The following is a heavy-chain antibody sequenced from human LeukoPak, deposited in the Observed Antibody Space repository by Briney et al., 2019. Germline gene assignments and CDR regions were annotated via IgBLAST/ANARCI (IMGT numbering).Heavy chain of an antibody. Sequence: ASVKVSCKASGYTFTGYYMHWVRQAPGQGLEWMGIINPSGGSTSYAQKFQGRVTMTRDMSTSTVYMELSSLRSEDTAVYYCARAQDGAVAGSYYFDYWGQGTLVTVSS. J-gene: IGHJ4*02. CDR2: INPSGGST. V-gene: IGHV1-46*01. D-gene: IGHD6-19*01. CDR3: ARAQDGAVAGSYYFDY. CDR1: GYTFTGYY.